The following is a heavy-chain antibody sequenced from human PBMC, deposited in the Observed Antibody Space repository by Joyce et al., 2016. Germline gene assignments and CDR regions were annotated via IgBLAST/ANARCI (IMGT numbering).Heavy chain of an antibody. J-gene: IGHJ1*01. CDR1: GGSLSGYY. CDR3: ARARRGIILARGEMGEYLQH. D-gene: IGHD3-10*01. V-gene: IGHV4-34*01. Sequence: QVQLQEWGAGLLKPSETLSLTCAVYGGSLSGYYWSWIRQAPGMGLEWIGEVKDRGRTNYKPSLKSRATTSMDTSKNQFSLRLTTVTAADTAVYFCARARRGIILARGEMGEYLQHWGRGTVVIVSS. CDR2: VKDRGRT.